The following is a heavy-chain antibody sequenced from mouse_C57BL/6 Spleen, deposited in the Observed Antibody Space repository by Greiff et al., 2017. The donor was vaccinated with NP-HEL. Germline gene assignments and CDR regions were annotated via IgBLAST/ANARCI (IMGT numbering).Heavy chain of an antibody. CDR3: ARSEERGAGPFAY. J-gene: IGHJ3*01. CDR2: IDPSDSET. CDR1: GYTFTSYW. V-gene: IGHV1-52*01. Sequence: VQLQQPGAELVRPGSSVKLSCKASGYTFTSYWMHWVKQRPIQGLEWIGNIDPSDSETHYNQKFKDKATLTVDKSSSTAYMQLSSLTSEDSAVYYCARSEERGAGPFAYWGQGTLVTVSA.